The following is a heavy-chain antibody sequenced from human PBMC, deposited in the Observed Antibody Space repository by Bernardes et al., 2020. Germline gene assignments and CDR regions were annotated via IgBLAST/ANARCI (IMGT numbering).Heavy chain of an antibody. CDR1: GFTFSSYW. Sequence: GGSLRLSCAASGFTFSSYWMSWVRQAPGKGLERVANIKQDGSEKYYVDSVKGRFTISRDNAKNSLYLQMNSLRAEDTAVYYCAREEKIMGSGWYAGGYFQHWGQGTLVTVSS. J-gene: IGHJ1*01. V-gene: IGHV3-7*01. D-gene: IGHD6-19*01. CDR3: AREEKIMGSGWYAGGYFQH. CDR2: IKQDGSEK.